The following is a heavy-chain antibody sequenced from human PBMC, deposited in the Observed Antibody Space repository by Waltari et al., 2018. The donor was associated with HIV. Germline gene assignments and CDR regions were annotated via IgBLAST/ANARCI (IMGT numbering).Heavy chain of an antibody. CDR2: IYYSGST. J-gene: IGHJ3*02. CDR1: GGSISSSSHY. D-gene: IGHD3-22*01. V-gene: IGHV4-39*01. CDR3: ARQGYYYDSSGYYTGAFDI. Sequence: QLQLHESGPGLVKPSEPLSPTCTVSGGSISSSSHYWGWTRQPPGKGLEWIGSIYYSGSTYYNPSLKSRVTISVDTSKNQFSLKLSSVTAADTAVYYCARQGYYYDSSGYYTGAFDIWGQGTVVTVSS.